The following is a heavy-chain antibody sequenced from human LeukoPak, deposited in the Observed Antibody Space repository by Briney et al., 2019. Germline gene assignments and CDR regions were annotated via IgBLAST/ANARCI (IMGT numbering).Heavy chain of an antibody. J-gene: IGHJ3*02. V-gene: IGHV3-7*05. CDR3: ARDHLRLGATGASEI. CDR1: RFTFSNYW. Sequence: GGSLRLSCAASRFTFSNYWMSWVRQAPGRGLEWVANIKQDGGEKYYVGSVKGRFTISRDNARNSLYLQMSSLRAEDTAVYYCARDHLRLGATGASEIWGQGTMVTVSS. D-gene: IGHD1-26*01. CDR2: IKQDGGEK.